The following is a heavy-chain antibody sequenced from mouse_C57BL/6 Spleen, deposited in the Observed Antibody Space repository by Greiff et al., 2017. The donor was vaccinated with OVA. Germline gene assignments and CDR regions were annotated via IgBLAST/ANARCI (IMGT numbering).Heavy chain of an antibody. Sequence: EVQRVESGGGLVQPGGSLKLSCAASGFTFSDYYMYWVRQTPEKRLEWVAYISNGGGSTYYPDTVKGRFTISRDNAKNTLYLQLSRLKSEDTAMYYCARQGYDYDVGYFDVWGTGTTVTVSS. D-gene: IGHD2-4*01. CDR2: ISNGGGST. J-gene: IGHJ1*03. CDR3: ARQGYDYDVGYFDV. CDR1: GFTFSDYY. V-gene: IGHV5-12*01.